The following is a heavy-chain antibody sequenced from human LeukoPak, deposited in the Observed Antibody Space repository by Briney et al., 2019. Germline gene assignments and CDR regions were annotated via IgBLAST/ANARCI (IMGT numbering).Heavy chain of an antibody. CDR3: AKGPEKLPTAAPPVAHFDY. J-gene: IGHJ4*02. V-gene: IGHV3-30*02. CDR1: GFTFSSYG. D-gene: IGHD2-2*01. CDR2: IRYDGSNK. Sequence: PGGSLRLSCAASGFTFSSYGMHWVRQAPGKGLEWVAFIRYDGSNKYYADSVKGRFTISRDNSKNTLYLQMNSLRAEDTAVYYCAKGPEKLPTAAPPVAHFDYWGQGTLVTVSS.